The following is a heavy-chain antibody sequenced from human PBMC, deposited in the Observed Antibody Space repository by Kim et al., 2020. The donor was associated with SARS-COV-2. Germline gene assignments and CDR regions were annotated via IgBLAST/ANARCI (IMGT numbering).Heavy chain of an antibody. V-gene: IGHV1-58*01. Sequence: SVKVSCKASGFTFTTSAVQWVRQARGQRLECMGWIVVGSGNTNYAQKFQERVTITRDMSTSTAYMELSSLRSEDTAVYYCAADAVAATGVDYYYGMDVWGQGTTVTVSS. D-gene: IGHD2-15*01. CDR1: GFTFTTSA. CDR2: IVVGSGNT. J-gene: IGHJ6*02. CDR3: AADAVAATGVDYYYGMDV.